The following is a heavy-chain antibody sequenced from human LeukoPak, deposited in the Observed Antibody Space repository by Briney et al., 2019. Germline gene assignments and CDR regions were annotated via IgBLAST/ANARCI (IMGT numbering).Heavy chain of an antibody. J-gene: IGHJ4*02. Sequence: SQTLSLTCTVSGGSISSGSYYWSWIRQPAGKGLEWIGRIYTSGSTNYNPSLKSRVTISVDTSKNQFSLKLSSVTAADTAVYYCARGGTVTTNYFDYWGQGTLVTVSS. V-gene: IGHV4-61*02. D-gene: IGHD4-11*01. CDR2: IYTSGST. CDR3: ARGGTVTTNYFDY. CDR1: GGSISSGSYY.